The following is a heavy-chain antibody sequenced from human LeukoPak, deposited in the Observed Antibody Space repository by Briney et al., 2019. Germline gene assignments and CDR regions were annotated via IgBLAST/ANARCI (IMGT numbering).Heavy chain of an antibody. CDR1: GFTFDDYG. CDR2: INWNGGST. D-gene: IGHD3-10*01. V-gene: IGHV3-20*04. CDR3: ARRLLWFGELSAFDM. Sequence: GGSLRLSCAASGFTFDDYGMSWVRQAPGKGLEWVSGINWNGGSTGYADSVKGRFTISRDNAKNSLYLQMNSLRAEDTALYYCARRLLWFGELSAFDMWGQGTMVTVSS. J-gene: IGHJ3*02.